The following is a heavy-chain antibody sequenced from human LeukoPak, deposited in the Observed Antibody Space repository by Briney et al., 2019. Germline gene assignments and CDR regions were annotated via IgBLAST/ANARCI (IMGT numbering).Heavy chain of an antibody. CDR3: ARANCGRTSCYFDI. CDR2: ISASSGKT. V-gene: IGHV1-18*01. D-gene: IGHD2-2*01. J-gene: IGHJ3*02. CDR1: GYTFSSHG. Sequence: GASVRVSCKTSGYTFSSHGITWVRQAPGQGLEWMGWISASSGKTNIAQKFQARVTMTTDTSTNTAYVDLRSLRFDDTAVYYCARANCGRTSCYFDIWGQGTKVTVSS.